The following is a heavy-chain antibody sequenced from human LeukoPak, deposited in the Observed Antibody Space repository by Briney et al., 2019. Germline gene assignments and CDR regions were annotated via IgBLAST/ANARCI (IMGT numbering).Heavy chain of an antibody. J-gene: IGHJ4*02. V-gene: IGHV3-53*01. Sequence: GGSLRLSCAASGFTVSSNFMSWVRQAPGKGLEWVSVIYSGGITYYADSVKGRFTVSRDDSKNTLYLQMSSLRAEDTAVYFCARGISTSGWLDYWGQGTLVTVSS. CDR2: IYSGGIT. D-gene: IGHD6-19*01. CDR3: ARGISTSGWLDY. CDR1: GFTVSSNF.